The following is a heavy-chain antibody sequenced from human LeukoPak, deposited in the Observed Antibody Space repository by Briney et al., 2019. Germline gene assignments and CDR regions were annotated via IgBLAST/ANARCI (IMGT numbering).Heavy chain of an antibody. V-gene: IGHV3-21*01. CDR1: GFTFSSYT. Sequence: GGSLRLSCAASGFTFSSYTMNWVRQAPGKGLEWVSSISSSSSYIYYADSVKGRFTISRDNAKNSLYLQMNGLRAEDTAVYYCARVYDSRTFDIWGQGTMVTVSS. CDR3: ARVYDSRTFDI. D-gene: IGHD3-22*01. J-gene: IGHJ3*02. CDR2: ISSSSSYI.